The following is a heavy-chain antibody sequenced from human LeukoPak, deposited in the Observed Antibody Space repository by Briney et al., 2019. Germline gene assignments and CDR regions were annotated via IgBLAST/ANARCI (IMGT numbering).Heavy chain of an antibody. CDR2: IRYDGSNK. J-gene: IGHJ6*03. D-gene: IGHD5-12*01. CDR3: AKGGGYEAQYYYYYLDV. Sequence: PGGSLRLSCAASGLTFSSYGMYWVRQAPGKGLEWVAFIRYDGSNKYYADSVKGRFTVSRDNSKNTLYLQMKSLRAEDTAAYYCAKGGGYEAQYYYYYLDVWGKGTTVTISS. CDR1: GLTFSSYG. V-gene: IGHV3-30*02.